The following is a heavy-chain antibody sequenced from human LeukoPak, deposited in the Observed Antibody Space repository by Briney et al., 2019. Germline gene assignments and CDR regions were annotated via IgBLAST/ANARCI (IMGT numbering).Heavy chain of an antibody. CDR2: ISYDGSNK. J-gene: IGHJ4*02. D-gene: IGHD6-19*01. CDR3: ARDPVLSRIAVAAPYFDY. V-gene: IGHV3-30*03. Sequence: GGSLRLSCAASGFTFSSYGMHWVRQAPGKGLEWVAVISYDGSNKYYADSVKGRFTISRDNSKNTLYLQMNSLRAEDTAVYYCARDPVLSRIAVAAPYFDYWGQGTLVTVSS. CDR1: GFTFSSYG.